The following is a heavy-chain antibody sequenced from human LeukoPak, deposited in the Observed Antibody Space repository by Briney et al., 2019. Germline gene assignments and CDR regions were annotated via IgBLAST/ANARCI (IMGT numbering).Heavy chain of an antibody. V-gene: IGHV4-39*07. CDR2: INHSGST. J-gene: IGHJ4*02. Sequence: SETLSLTCTVSGGSISSSSYYWGWIRQPPGKGLEWIGEINHSGSTNYNPSLKSRVTISVDTSKNQFSLKLSSVTAADTAVYYCARRSGLHYYDSSGYYKFGYWGQGTLVTVSS. CDR3: ARRSGLHYYDSSGYYKFGY. D-gene: IGHD3-22*01. CDR1: GGSISSSSYY.